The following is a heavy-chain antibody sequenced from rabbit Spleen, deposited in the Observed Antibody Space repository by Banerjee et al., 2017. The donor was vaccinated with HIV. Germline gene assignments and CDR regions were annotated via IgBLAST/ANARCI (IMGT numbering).Heavy chain of an antibody. Sequence: EQLEESGGGLVKPEGSLTLTCTASGFSFSNSHWICWVRQAPGKGLEWIGYIDLLFGTTYYANWVNGRFTISSHDAQNTLYLQLNSLTAADTATYFCARDTGSSFSTYGMDLWGPGTLVTVS. D-gene: IGHD8-1*01. J-gene: IGHJ6*01. V-gene: IGHV1S45*01. CDR2: IDLLFGTT. CDR1: GFSFSNSHW. CDR3: ARDTGSSFSTYGMDL.